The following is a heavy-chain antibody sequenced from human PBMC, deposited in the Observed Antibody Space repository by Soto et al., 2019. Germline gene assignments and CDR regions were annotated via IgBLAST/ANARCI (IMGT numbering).Heavy chain of an antibody. CDR1: GYTLTIYV. Sequence: VNGYCKTSGYTLTIYVSSWVRQAPGQGLEWMGWISAYNGNTNYAQKLQGRVTMTTDTSTSTAYMELRSLRSDDTAVYYCARRIPHQLLEPWGKGTLVTVSS. D-gene: IGHD5-18*01. CDR3: ARRIPHQLLEP. J-gene: IGHJ5*02. V-gene: IGHV1-18*01. CDR2: ISAYNGNT.